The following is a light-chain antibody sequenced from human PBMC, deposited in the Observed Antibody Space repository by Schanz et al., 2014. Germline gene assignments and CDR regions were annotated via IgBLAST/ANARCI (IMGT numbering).Light chain of an antibody. Sequence: QSALTQPASVAGSPGQSITISCTGTSGDVGGYNYVSWYQQHPGKAPKLMIYEDTQRPSGVSNRFSGSKSGNTASLTISGLQAEDEADYYCCSYAGTYTFVFGTGTKLTVL. V-gene: IGLV2-14*01. CDR1: SGDVGGYNY. CDR2: EDT. CDR3: CSYAGTYTFV. J-gene: IGLJ1*01.